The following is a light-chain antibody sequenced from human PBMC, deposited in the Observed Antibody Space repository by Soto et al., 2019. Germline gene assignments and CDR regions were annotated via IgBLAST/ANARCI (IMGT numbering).Light chain of an antibody. CDR1: SSDVGGFNY. V-gene: IGLV2-14*01. Sequence: QSALTQPASVSGSPGQSITISCTRTSSDVGGFNYVSWYQQHPGKAPKLMVYEVSNRPSGVSNRFSGSKSGNTASLTISGLQADDEADYYCSSYTSSSTRVFGTGTKVTVL. CDR2: EVS. J-gene: IGLJ1*01. CDR3: SSYTSSSTRV.